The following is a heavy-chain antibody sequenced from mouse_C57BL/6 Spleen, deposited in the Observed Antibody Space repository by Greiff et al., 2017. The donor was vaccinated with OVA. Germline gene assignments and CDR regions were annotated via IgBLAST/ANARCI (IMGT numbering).Heavy chain of an antibody. CDR3: ARRGYYGSKGFAY. V-gene: IGHV1-26*01. D-gene: IGHD1-1*01. J-gene: IGHJ3*01. CDR2: INPNNGGT. CDR1: GYTFTDYY. Sequence: VQLQQSGPELVKPGASVKISCKASGYTFTDYYMNWVKQSHGKSLEWIGDINPNNGGTSYNQKFKGKATLTVDKSSSTAYMELRSLTSEDSAVYYCARRGYYGSKGFAYWGQGTLVTVSA.